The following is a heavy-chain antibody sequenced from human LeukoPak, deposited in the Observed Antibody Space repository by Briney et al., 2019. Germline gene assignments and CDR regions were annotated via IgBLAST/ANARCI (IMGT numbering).Heavy chain of an antibody. CDR2: ICYTGNT. CDR1: GDSISSSGYC. Sequence: SETLSLTCTLSGDSISSSGYCWGWIRQPPGKGLDCVGVICYTGNTYYNPSLKSRVTISVDESKNQFSLKMNSVTAADTAVYFCARVAANSVGLAGTMDYWGQGTLVTVSS. D-gene: IGHD6-19*01. J-gene: IGHJ4*02. V-gene: IGHV4-39*07. CDR3: ARVAANSVGLAGTMDY.